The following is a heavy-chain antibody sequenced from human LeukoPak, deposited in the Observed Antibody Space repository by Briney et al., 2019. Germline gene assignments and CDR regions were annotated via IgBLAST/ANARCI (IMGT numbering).Heavy chain of an antibody. CDR3: ASYTMDSYYFDY. Sequence: PSETLSLTCTVSGGSISSSSYYWGWIRQPPGKGLEWIGRIYTSGSTNYNPSLKSRVTISVDTSKNQFSLKLSSVTAADTAVYYCASYTMDSYYFDYWGQGTLVTVSS. V-gene: IGHV4-39*07. CDR1: GGSISSSSYY. J-gene: IGHJ4*02. CDR2: IYTSGST. D-gene: IGHD3-10*01.